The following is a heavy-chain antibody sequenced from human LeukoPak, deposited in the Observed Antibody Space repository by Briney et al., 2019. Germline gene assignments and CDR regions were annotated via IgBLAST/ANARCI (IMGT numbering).Heavy chain of an antibody. Sequence: ASVKVSCKASGYTFRDYLLHWVRQAPGQGLEWMCYINPNSGATLFAPKLQGRVTLTRDTSINTAYMELTKLTSDDTALCSRDNKREQWLASGGDSWGQGTLVIVSS. CDR2: INPNSGAT. CDR3: DNKREQWLASGGDS. CDR1: GYTFRDYL. J-gene: IGHJ4*02. D-gene: IGHD6-19*01. V-gene: IGHV1-2*02.